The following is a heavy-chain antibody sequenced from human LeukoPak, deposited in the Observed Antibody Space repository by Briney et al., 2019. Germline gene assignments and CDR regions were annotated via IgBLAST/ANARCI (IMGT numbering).Heavy chain of an antibody. CDR2: INSDGSST. J-gene: IGHJ6*02. D-gene: IGHD1-26*01. Sequence: GGSLRLSCAASGFTFSSYSMNWVRQAPGKGLVWVSRINSDGSSTSYADSVKGRFTISRDNAKNTLYLQMNSLRAEDTAVYYCARDDGWELRYYGMDVWGQGTTVTVSS. CDR1: GFTFSSYS. CDR3: ARDDGWELRYYGMDV. V-gene: IGHV3-74*01.